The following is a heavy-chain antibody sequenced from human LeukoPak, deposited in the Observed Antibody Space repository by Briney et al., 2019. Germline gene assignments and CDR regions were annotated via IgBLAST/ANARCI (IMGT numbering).Heavy chain of an antibody. CDR3: ARDEGAYTY. Sequence: PGGSLRLSCAASGFTFSNYWMTWVRQAPGKGLEWVANIKQDGSEKYYVDSVKGRFTISRDNAKNLLYLQMNSLRAEDTAVYYCARDEGAYTYGGQGTLVTVPS. V-gene: IGHV3-7*01. CDR2: IKQDGSEK. J-gene: IGHJ4*02. CDR1: GFTFSNYW. D-gene: IGHD5-18*01.